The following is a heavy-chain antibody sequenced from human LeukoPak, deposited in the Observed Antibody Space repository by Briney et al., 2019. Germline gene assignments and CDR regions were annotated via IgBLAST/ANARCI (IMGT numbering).Heavy chain of an antibody. J-gene: IGHJ5*02. CDR1: GGSISSYQ. V-gene: IGHV4-59*08. CDR3: AGHDYYGSGSYR. D-gene: IGHD3-10*01. Sequence: KTSETLPLTCTVSGGSISSYQWSWIWQPPGKGLEWIGYMYYSGSTKYNPSLKSRVTISGDTSKNQFSLKLISVTAADAAVYYCAGHDYYGSGSYRWGQGTLVTVSS. CDR2: MYYSGST.